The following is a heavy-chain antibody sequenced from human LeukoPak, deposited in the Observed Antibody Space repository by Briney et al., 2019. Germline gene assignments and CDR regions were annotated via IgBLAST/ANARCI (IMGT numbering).Heavy chain of an antibody. CDR2: IYYSGST. CDR1: GGSMSPYH. Sequence: SETLSLTCTVSGGSMSPYHWGWIRQPPGKGLEWTGYIYYSGSTNYNPSLKSRVTISVDTSKNQFSLKLSSVTAADTAVYYCARDHVGLYDFWSGGRPYYYGMDVWGQGTTVTVSS. D-gene: IGHD3-3*01. CDR3: ARDHVGLYDFWSGGRPYYYGMDV. V-gene: IGHV4-59*01. J-gene: IGHJ6*02.